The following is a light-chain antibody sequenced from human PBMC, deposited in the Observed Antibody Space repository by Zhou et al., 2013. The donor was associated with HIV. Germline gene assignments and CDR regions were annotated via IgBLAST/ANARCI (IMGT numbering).Light chain of an antibody. J-gene: IGKJ3*01. CDR2: DAS. CDR1: QTIIKDY. V-gene: IGKV3D-20*01. CDR3: QQYGSSPFT. Sequence: EITLTQSPVTLSLSPGERATLSCKTSQTIIKDYLAWYHQKPGLAPRLLIYDASSRTTGIPDRFGGSGSGTDFNLTISSLQAEDSGMYYCQQYGSSPFTFGPGTKGGYQT.